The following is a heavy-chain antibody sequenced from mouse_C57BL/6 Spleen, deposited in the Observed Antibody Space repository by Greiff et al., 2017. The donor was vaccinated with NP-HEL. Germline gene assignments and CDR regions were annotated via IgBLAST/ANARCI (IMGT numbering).Heavy chain of an antibody. D-gene: IGHD1-1*01. CDR1: GFSLTSYA. CDR3: ARLDYYGSSYGWYFDV. CDR2: IWTGGGT. V-gene: IGHV2-9-1*01. J-gene: IGHJ1*03. Sequence: VQLVESGPGLVAPSQSLSITCTVSGFSLTSYAISWVRQPPGKGLEWLGVIWTGGGTNYNSALKSRLSISKDNSKSQVFLKMNSLQTDDTARYYCARLDYYGSSYGWYFDVWGTGTTVTFSS.